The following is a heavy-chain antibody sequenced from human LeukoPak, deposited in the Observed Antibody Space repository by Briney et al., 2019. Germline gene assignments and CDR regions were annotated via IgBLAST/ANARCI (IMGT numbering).Heavy chain of an antibody. V-gene: IGHV3-66*01. Sequence: PGGSLRLSCAASGFTVSSNYMSWVRQAPGKGPEWVSVIYSGGSTYYADSVKGRFTISRDKSKNTLYLQMNSLRAEDTAVYYCARALYSLYYFDYWGQGTLVTVSS. CDR1: GFTVSSNY. CDR2: IYSGGST. D-gene: IGHD2-2*01. J-gene: IGHJ4*02. CDR3: ARALYSLYYFDY.